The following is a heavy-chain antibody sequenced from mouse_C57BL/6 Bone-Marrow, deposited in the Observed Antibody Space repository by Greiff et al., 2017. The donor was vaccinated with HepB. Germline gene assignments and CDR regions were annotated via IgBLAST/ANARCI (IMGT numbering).Heavy chain of an antibody. D-gene: IGHD1-1*01. J-gene: IGHJ2*01. CDR1: GYTFTDHT. CDR2: IYPRDGST. Sequence: VKLMESDAELVKPGASVKISCKVSGYTFTDHTIHWMKQRPEQGLEWIGYIYPRDGSTKYNEKFKGKATLTADKSSSTAYMQLNSLTSEDSAVYFCARWYYGSSFFDYWGQGTTLTVSS. V-gene: IGHV1-78*01. CDR3: ARWYYGSSFFDY.